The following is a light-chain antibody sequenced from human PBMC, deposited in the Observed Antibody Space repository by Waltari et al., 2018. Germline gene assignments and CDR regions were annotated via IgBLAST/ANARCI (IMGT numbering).Light chain of an antibody. CDR2: DAS. V-gene: IGKV3-11*01. CDR1: QSVSIY. J-gene: IGKJ3*01. CDR3: PQRNNWPLVT. Sequence: EIVLTQSSATMSLSPGERATLSCRASQSVSIYLALYQQKPGQAPSLLIYDASNSSTGSPATLSGSGCGTDLDLTISSLEPEDFAVYYCPQRNNWPLVTFGPGTKVDI.